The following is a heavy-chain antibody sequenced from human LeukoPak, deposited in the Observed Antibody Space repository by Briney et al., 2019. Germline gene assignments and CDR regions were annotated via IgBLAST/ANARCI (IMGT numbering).Heavy chain of an antibody. Sequence: GGSLRLSCSGSGFSFGGYALSWVRQAPGKGLEWVGFIRSKALYGTSEYAASVEGRFSISRDDSNNIVYLQMNILKTEDTAVYFCVRESVRDYYFDFWGQGTLVTVSS. V-gene: IGHV3-49*04. D-gene: IGHD3-10*02. CDR1: GFSFGGYA. J-gene: IGHJ4*02. CDR3: VRESVRDYYFDF. CDR2: IRSKALYGTS.